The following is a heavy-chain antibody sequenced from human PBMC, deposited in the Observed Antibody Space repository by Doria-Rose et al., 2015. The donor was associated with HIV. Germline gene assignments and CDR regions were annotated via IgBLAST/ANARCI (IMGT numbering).Heavy chain of an antibody. CDR2: IFTDDER. D-gene: IGHD6-13*01. V-gene: IGHV2-26*01. J-gene: IGHJ4*02. CDR3: ARIKSSRWYHKYDFDF. CDR1: GVSLSSPGMG. Sequence: QITLKESGPVLVKPTETLTLTCTVSGVSLSSPGMGVSWIRQPPGKALEWLANIFTDDERSYKTSLKSRLTISRATSKSQMVLTMTDMDPVDTATYYCARIKSSRWYHKYDFDFWGQGTLVIVSA.